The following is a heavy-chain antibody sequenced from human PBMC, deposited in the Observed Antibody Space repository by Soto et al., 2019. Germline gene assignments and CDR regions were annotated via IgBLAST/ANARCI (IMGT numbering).Heavy chain of an antibody. CDR3: AKRATTVPTPGNYFDC. D-gene: IGHD2-15*01. J-gene: IGHJ4*02. CDR1: GFSFGDYS. CDR2: LTRGGTT. V-gene: IGHV3-23*01. Sequence: PGGSLRLSCAASGFSFGDYSMTWVRQAPGRGPQWVSTLTRGGTTFYADSVKGRFTISRDNSKNTLSLQMHSLRTEDTALYYCAKRATTVPTPGNYFDCWGQGTLVTVSS.